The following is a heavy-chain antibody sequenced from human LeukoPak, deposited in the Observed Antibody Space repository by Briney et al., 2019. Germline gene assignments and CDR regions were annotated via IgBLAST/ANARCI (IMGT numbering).Heavy chain of an antibody. V-gene: IGHV3-7*01. D-gene: IGHD6-19*01. CDR3: ARDAVTGYSSGWYKPFPFDY. CDR1: SFTFSSYW. J-gene: IGHJ4*02. CDR2: IKQDGSEK. Sequence: GGSLRLSCAASSFTFSSYWMTWVRQAPGKGLEWVANIKQDGSEKNYVESVKGRFTISRDNAKNSLYLQMNSLRVDDTAVYYCARDAVTGYSSGWYKPFPFDYWGQGSLVTVSS.